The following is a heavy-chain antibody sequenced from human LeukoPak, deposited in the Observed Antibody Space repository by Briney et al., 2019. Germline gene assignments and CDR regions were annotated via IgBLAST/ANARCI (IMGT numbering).Heavy chain of an antibody. V-gene: IGHV4-59*01. J-gene: IGHJ4*02. CDR2: IYYSGST. CDR3: ARGSKGQILRNFDWSPYYFDY. CDR1: GGSISSYY. Sequence: SETLSLTCTVSGGSISSYYWGWIRQPPGKGLERIGYIYYSGSTNYNPSLKSRVTISVDTSKNQFSLKLSSVTAADTAVYYCARGSKGQILRNFDWSPYYFDYWGQGTLVTVSS. D-gene: IGHD3-9*01.